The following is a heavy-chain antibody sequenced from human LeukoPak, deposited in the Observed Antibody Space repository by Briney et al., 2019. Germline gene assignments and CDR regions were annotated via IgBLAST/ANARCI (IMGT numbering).Heavy chain of an antibody. J-gene: IGHJ4*02. V-gene: IGHV3-23*01. Sequence: GGSLRLSCAASGFTFSSYAMSWVRQAPGKGLEWVSAISGSGGSTYYADSVKSRFTISRDNSKNTLYLQMNSLRAEDTAVYYCASPAGAVGATSFDYWGQGTLVTVSS. D-gene: IGHD1-26*01. CDR1: GFTFSSYA. CDR2: ISGSGGST. CDR3: ASPAGAVGATSFDY.